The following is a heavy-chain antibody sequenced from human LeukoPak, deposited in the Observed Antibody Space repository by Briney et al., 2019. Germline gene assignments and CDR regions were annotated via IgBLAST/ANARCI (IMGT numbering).Heavy chain of an antibody. CDR1: GGSISSSSYY. J-gene: IGHJ4*02. D-gene: IGHD3-10*02. Sequence: PSETLSLTCTVSGGSISSSSYYWGWIRQPPGTGLEWIGSFFYSGSTYYNPSLKSRVTISVDTSKNQFSLKLSSVTATDTTVYYCARDLFRGYFDYWGQGTLVTVSS. CDR2: FFYSGST. CDR3: ARDLFRGYFDY. V-gene: IGHV4-39*02.